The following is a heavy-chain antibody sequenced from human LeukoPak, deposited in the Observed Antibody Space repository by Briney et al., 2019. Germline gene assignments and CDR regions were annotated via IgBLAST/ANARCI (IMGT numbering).Heavy chain of an antibody. CDR1: GYTFTSYA. J-gene: IGHJ4*02. V-gene: IGHV1-3*01. Sequence: ASVKVSCKASGYTFTSYAMHWVRQAPGQGLEWMGWINAGNGNTKYSQKFQGRVTITRDTSASTAYMGLSSLRSEDTAVYYCARDYYDSSGYYYDYWGQGTLVTVSS. CDR3: ARDYYDSSGYYYDY. D-gene: IGHD3-22*01. CDR2: INAGNGNT.